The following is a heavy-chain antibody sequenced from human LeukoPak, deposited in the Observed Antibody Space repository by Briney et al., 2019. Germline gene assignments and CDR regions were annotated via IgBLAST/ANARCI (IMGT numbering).Heavy chain of an antibody. Sequence: GSLRLSCAASGFTFSSYWMSWVRQAPGKGLEWVAKINQDASETYYVDSVKGRCSISRDNAKNSLSLQMNSLRAEDTAVYYCARHRVTHFDYWGQGTLVTVSS. CDR2: INQDASET. D-gene: IGHD2-21*02. CDR1: GFTFSSYW. J-gene: IGHJ4*02. V-gene: IGHV3-7*01. CDR3: ARHRVTHFDY.